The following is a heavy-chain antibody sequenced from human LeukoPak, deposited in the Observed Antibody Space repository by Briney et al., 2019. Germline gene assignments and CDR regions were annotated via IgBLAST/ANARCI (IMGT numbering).Heavy chain of an antibody. J-gene: IGHJ4*02. Sequence: SETLSLTCTVSGGSVSSGSYYWSWIRQPPGKGLEWIGYIYYSGSTNYNPSLKSRVTISVDMSKNQFSLKLSSVTAADTAVYYCARVHTTVTTYYFDYWGQGTLVTVSS. V-gene: IGHV4-61*01. CDR1: GGSVSSGSYY. CDR3: ARVHTTVTTYYFDY. D-gene: IGHD4-17*01. CDR2: IYYSGST.